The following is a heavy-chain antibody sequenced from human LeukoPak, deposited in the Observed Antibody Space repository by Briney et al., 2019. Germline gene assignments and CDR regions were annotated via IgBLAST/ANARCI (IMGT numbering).Heavy chain of an antibody. CDR3: ARDLKSHYVGTYYYYYMDV. V-gene: IGHV4-61*02. D-gene: IGHD3-10*02. J-gene: IGHJ6*03. CDR2: IYTSGST. CDR1: GGSISSGDYY. Sequence: PSETLSLTCTVSGGSISSGDYYWSWIRQPAGKGLEWIGRIYTSGSTNYSPSLKSRVTISVDTSKNQFSLKLTSVTAADTAVYYRARDLKSHYVGTYYYYYMDVWGKGTTVTVSS.